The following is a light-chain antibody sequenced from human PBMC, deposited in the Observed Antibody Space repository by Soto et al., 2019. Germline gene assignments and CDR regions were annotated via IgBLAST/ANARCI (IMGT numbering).Light chain of an antibody. Sequence: QSVLTQPASVSGSPGQSIAISCTGTDSDIGGYNHVSWYQQHPGKAPKLLIYDVTNRPSGVSSRFSGSKAGRTASLTISGLQTEDEADYYCSSHARSTALVFGTGTKLTVL. CDR3: SSHARSTALV. CDR1: DSDIGGYNH. V-gene: IGLV2-14*03. CDR2: DVT. J-gene: IGLJ1*01.